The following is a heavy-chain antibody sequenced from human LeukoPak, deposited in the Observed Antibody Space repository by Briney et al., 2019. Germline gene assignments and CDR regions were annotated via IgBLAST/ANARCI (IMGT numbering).Heavy chain of an antibody. CDR1: GFPFSSCN. J-gene: IGHJ3*01. CDR2: ITATGDI. D-gene: IGHD2-2*03. Sequence: GGSLSLSCAASGFPFSSCNMHWVRQPPGKGLGGVSAITATGDIYYAGSVKGRFTLSGDSANNSLYLQMNSLRAGDTAVYYCVRVDKPLHAFDLWGQGTMVTVSS. CDR3: VRVDKPLHAFDL. V-gene: IGHV3-13*01.